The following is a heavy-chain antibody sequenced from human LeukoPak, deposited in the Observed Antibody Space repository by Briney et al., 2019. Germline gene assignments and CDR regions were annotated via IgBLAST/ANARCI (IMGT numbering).Heavy chain of an antibody. CDR2: INPNSGGT. CDR1: GYTFTGYY. D-gene: IGHD6-13*01. CDR3: ARSIAAAGNLDY. Sequence: ASVKVSCKASGYTFTGYYMHWVRQAPGQGLEWMGWINPNSGGTNYAQKFQGRVTMTRDTSISTAYMELSRLRSDDTAVYYCARSIAAAGNLDYWGQGTLVTVSS. V-gene: IGHV1-2*02. J-gene: IGHJ4*02.